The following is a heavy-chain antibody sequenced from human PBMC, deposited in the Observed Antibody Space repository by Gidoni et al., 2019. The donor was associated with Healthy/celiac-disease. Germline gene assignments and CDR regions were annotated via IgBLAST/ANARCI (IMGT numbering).Heavy chain of an antibody. CDR2: ISWNSGSI. V-gene: IGHV3-9*01. CDR1: GFTFDDYA. CDR3: AKAAAADYYFDY. J-gene: IGHJ4*02. D-gene: IGHD6-13*01. Sequence: EVQLVESGGGLVQPGRSLRLSCAASGFTFDDYAMHWVRQAPGKGLEWVSGISWNSGSIGYADSVKGRFTISRDNAKNSLYLQMNSLRAEDTALYYCAKAAAADYYFDYWGQGTLVTVSS.